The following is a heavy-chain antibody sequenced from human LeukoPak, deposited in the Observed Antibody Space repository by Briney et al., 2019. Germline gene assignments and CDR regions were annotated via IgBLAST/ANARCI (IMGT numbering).Heavy chain of an antibody. CDR1: GGSISSSSYY. V-gene: IGHV4-39*07. D-gene: IGHD3-10*01. Sequence: SETLSLTCTVSGGSISSSSYYWGWIRQPPGKGLEWIGSIYYSGSTYYNPSLKSRVTISVDRSKNQFSLKLSSVTAADTAVYYCARAVRGVILNFDYWGQGTLVTVSS. J-gene: IGHJ4*02. CDR2: IYYSGST. CDR3: ARAVRGVILNFDY.